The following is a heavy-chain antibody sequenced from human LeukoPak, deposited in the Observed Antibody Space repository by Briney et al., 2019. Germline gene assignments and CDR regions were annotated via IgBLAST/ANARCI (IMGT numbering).Heavy chain of an antibody. CDR1: GFTFSSYS. Sequence: GGSLRLSCAASGFTFSSYSMNWVRQAPGKGLEWVSSISSSSSYIYYADSVKGRFTISRDNAKNSLYLQMNGLRAEDTAVYYCAREGVAGSGDYWGQGTLVTVSS. V-gene: IGHV3-21*01. D-gene: IGHD6-19*01. CDR3: AREGVAGSGDY. J-gene: IGHJ4*02. CDR2: ISSSSSYI.